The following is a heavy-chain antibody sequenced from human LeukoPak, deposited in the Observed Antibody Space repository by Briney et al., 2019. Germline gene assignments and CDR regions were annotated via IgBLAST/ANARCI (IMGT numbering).Heavy chain of an antibody. CDR1: GFTFSSYA. Sequence: PGRSLRLSCAASGFTFSSYAMHWVRQAPGKGLEWVAVISYDGSNKYYADSVKGRFTISRDNSKNTLYLQMNSLRAEDTAVYYCARDYCGGGSCYPLYDYWGQGTLVTVSS. D-gene: IGHD2-15*01. J-gene: IGHJ4*02. CDR2: ISYDGSNK. V-gene: IGHV3-30-3*01. CDR3: ARDYCGGGSCYPLYDY.